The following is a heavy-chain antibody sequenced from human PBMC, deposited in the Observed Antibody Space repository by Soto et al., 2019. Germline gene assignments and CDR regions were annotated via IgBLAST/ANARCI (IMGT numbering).Heavy chain of an antibody. D-gene: IGHD2-2*01. CDR1: GDSISHTCW. CDR3: ARAVYCTTANCWDDFHYYNIDV. CDR2: IVHPGGR. V-gene: IGHV4-4*02. Sequence: PSPTRSLTRLLSGDSISHTCWWSWVRQAAEKGLEWMWEIVHPGGRSYMPSLRGRITLSVDTSKNQFSLKLTSVTAADTAVYYCARAVYCTTANCWDDFHYYNIDVWVQGTAVT. J-gene: IGHJ6*02.